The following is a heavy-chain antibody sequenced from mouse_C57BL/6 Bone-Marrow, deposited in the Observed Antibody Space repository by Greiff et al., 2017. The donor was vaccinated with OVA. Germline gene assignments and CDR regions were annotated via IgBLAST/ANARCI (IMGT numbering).Heavy chain of an antibody. Sequence: QVHVKQSGAELVRPGASVKLSCKASGYTFTDYYINWVKQRPGQGLEWIARIYPGSGNTYYNEKFKGKATLTADKSSSTAYMQLSSLTSEDSAVYFCARSGTGFAYWGQGTLVTVSA. CDR1: GYTFTDYY. CDR2: IYPGSGNT. CDR3: ARSGTGFAY. V-gene: IGHV1-76*01. J-gene: IGHJ3*01. D-gene: IGHD4-1*01.